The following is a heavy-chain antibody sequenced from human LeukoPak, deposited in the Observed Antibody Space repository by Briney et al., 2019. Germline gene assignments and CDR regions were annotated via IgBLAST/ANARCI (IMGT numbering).Heavy chain of an antibody. D-gene: IGHD6-25*01. CDR1: GGSISSSSYY. J-gene: IGHJ5*02. V-gene: IGHV4-39*07. CDR3: ARDGSARSLAT. Sequence: SETLSLTCTVSGGSISSSSYYWGWIRQPPGKGLEWIGSIYYSGRTYYNPSLKSRVTISVDTSKNQFSLKLTSVTATDTAIYYCARDGSARSLATWGQGTLVTVSS. CDR2: IYYSGRT.